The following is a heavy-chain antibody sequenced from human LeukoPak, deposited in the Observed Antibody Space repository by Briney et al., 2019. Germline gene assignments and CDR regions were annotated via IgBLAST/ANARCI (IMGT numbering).Heavy chain of an antibody. CDR1: GFTFRSYA. Sequence: PGRCLRLACAAAGFTFRSYAMSWVRQAPGKGLEWVSSISTGDSTYYADSVKGRFTISRDNSKNTLYLQMNSLRAEDTAVYYCAGGSGWYGDYWGQGTLVTGSS. D-gene: IGHD6-19*01. CDR2: ISTGDST. V-gene: IGHV3-23*01. CDR3: AGGSGWYGDY. J-gene: IGHJ4*02.